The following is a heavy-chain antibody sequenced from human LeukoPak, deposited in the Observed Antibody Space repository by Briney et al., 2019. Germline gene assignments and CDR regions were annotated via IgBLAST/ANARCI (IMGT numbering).Heavy chain of an antibody. D-gene: IGHD6-19*01. CDR2: ISGSGGST. J-gene: IGHJ4*02. CDR1: GFTFSSYA. V-gene: IGHV3-23*01. Sequence: GGSLRLSCAASGFTFSSYAMSWARQAPGKGLEWVSAISGSGGSTYYADSVKGRFTISRDNSKNTLYLQMNSLRAEDTAVYYCAKEGDAYSSGWYGWYFDYWGQGTLVTVSS. CDR3: AKEGDAYSSGWYGWYFDY.